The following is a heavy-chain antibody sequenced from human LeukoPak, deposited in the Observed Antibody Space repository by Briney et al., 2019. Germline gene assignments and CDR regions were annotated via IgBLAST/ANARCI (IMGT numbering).Heavy chain of an antibody. Sequence: SVKVSCKASGGTFSSYAISWVRQAPGQGLEWMGGVIPIFGTANYAQKFQGRVTITTDESTSTAYMELSSLRSEDTAVYYCARTGGQIQLWSTGIDYWGQGTLVTVSS. J-gene: IGHJ4*02. CDR3: ARTGGQIQLWSTGIDY. D-gene: IGHD5-18*01. CDR2: VIPIFGTA. V-gene: IGHV1-69*05. CDR1: GGTFSSYA.